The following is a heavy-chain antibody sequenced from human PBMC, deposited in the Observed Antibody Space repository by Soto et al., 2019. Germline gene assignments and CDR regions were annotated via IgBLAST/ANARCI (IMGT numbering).Heavy chain of an antibody. CDR3: ARAGLGVPGTGYGMDV. D-gene: IGHD6-19*01. CDR1: GYTFTSYG. J-gene: IGHJ6*02. CDR2: ISGYNGNT. Sequence: QVQLVQSGSEVKKPGASVKVSCKASGYTFTSYGISWVRQAPGQGLEWMGWISGYNGNTNYAQKFQGRVTMTTDRSTSTAYMEVRSLRSDDTAVYYCARAGLGVPGTGYGMDVWGQGTTVTVSS. V-gene: IGHV1-18*01.